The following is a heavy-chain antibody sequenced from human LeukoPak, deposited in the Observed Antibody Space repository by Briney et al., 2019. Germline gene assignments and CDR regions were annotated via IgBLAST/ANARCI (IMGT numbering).Heavy chain of an antibody. D-gene: IGHD1-26*01. CDR2: TRYDGSNK. CDR3: ARSLVVGATYPYH. V-gene: IGHV3-30*02. Sequence: GGSLRLSCAASGFTFSSYGMYWVRQAPGKGLEWVAFTRYDGSNKYYADSVKGRFTISRDNSKNTLYLKMNSLRAEDTAVYYCARSLVVGATYPYHWGQGTLVTVSS. J-gene: IGHJ5*02. CDR1: GFTFSSYG.